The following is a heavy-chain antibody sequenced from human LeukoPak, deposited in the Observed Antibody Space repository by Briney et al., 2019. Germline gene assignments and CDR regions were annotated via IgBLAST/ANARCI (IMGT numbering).Heavy chain of an antibody. CDR1: GYTFTSYA. CDR3: ATDKDSLGSAYAY. Sequence: GASVKVSCKASGYTFTSYAMNWVRQAPGQGLEWMGWINTNTGNPTYAQGFTGRFVFSLDTSVSTTYLQISSLKAEDTAVYYCATDKDSLGSAYAYWGQGTLVTVSS. CDR2: INTNTGNP. D-gene: IGHD2-15*01. J-gene: IGHJ4*02. V-gene: IGHV7-4-1*02.